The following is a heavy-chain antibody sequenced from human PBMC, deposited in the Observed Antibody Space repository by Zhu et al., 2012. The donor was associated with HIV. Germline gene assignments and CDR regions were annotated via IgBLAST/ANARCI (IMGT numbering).Heavy chain of an antibody. Sequence: QVQPQESGPGLMKPSETLSLTCTVSGGSISRSSYYWGWIRQPPGKGLEWIGSIYYSGSTYYNPSLKSRVTMSVDTSKNQFSLKLTSVTAADTAVYYCARRGVAATGGWFDPWGQGTLVTVSS. CDR2: IYYSGST. CDR3: ARRGVAATGGWFDP. D-gene: IGHD2-15*01. CDR1: GGSISRSSYY. V-gene: IGHV4-39*07. J-gene: IGHJ5*02.